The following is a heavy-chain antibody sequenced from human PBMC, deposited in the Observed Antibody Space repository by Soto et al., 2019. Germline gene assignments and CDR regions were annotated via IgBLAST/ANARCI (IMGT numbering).Heavy chain of an antibody. J-gene: IGHJ4*02. CDR3: AKGVEGYVVSSFDS. D-gene: IGHD5-12*01. V-gene: IGHV3-23*01. CDR1: GFIFSDYA. CDR2: ITSSGSST. Sequence: EVQLLESGGGGVQPGGSLRLSCAASGFIFSDYAMTWVRQTPGKGLEWVSGITSSGSSTYFADPLKGRITISRDNSKNTLSLQMDSMRVEDTAIYYCAKGVEGYVVSSFDSWGQGALVTVSS.